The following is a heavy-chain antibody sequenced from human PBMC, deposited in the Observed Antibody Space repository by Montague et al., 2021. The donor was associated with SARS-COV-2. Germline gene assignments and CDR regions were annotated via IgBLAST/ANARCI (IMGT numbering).Heavy chain of an antibody. CDR3: ANADRCSSGSCYSPFDS. CDR2: IYYTGTT. V-gene: IGHV4-39*01. J-gene: IGHJ4*02. D-gene: IGHD2-15*01. Sequence: SETLSLTCTVSGGSITDINYYWGWIRQPSGKGLEWIGNIYYTGTTYYNPSLKSRVTMSVDTSKNQFSLKLTSVTAADTAVYCCANADRCSSGSCYSPFDSWGQGSLVTVSS. CDR1: GGSITDINYY.